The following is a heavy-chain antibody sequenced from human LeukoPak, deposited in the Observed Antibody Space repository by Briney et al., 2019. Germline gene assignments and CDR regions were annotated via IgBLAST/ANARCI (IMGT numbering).Heavy chain of an antibody. V-gene: IGHV1-18*01. CDR2: ISAYNGNT. D-gene: IGHD1-26*01. CDR1: GYTFTSYG. J-gene: IGHJ6*02. CDR3: ARDWDVRSYYYYGMDV. Sequence: GASVKVSCKASGYTFTSYGISWVRQAPGQGLEWMGWISAYNGNTNYAQKLQGRVTMTTDTSTSTACMELRSLRSDDTAVYYCARDWDVRSYYYYGMDVWGQGTTVTVSS.